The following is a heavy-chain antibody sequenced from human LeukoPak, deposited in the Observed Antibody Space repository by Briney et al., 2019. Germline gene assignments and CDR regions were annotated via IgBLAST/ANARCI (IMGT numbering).Heavy chain of an antibody. CDR1: GFTFSSYA. Sequence: GGSLRLSCAASGFTFSSYAMHWVRQAPGKGLEWVAVISYDGSNKYYADSVKGRFTISRDNAKNSLYLQMNSLRDEDTAVYYCARDRWFDPWGQGTLVTVSS. CDR2: ISYDGSNK. CDR3: ARDRWFDP. V-gene: IGHV3-30-3*01. J-gene: IGHJ5*02.